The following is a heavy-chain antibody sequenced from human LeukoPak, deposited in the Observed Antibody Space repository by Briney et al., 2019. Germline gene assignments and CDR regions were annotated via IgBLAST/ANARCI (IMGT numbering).Heavy chain of an antibody. CDR2: ISYTGTYI. D-gene: IGHD1-26*01. Sequence: GGSLRLSCAASAFSLNTYNMNWVRQAPGKGLEWVSSISYTGTYIYYADSVKSRFTISRDNAQNSLYLQMNSLRVEDTAVYYCVRDRGSYRPIDYWGQGTLVTVSS. CDR3: VRDRGSYRPIDY. V-gene: IGHV3-21*04. J-gene: IGHJ4*02. CDR1: AFSLNTYN.